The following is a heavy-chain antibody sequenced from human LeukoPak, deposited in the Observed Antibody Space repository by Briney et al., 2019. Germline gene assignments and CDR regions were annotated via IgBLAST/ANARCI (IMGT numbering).Heavy chain of an antibody. V-gene: IGHV4-59*01. J-gene: IGHJ3*02. CDR2: IYYSGST. Sequence: SETLSLTCTVSGGPISSYYWSWIRQPPGKGLEWIGYIYYSGSTNYNPSLKSRVTISVDTSKNQFSLKLSSVTAADTAVYYCTRYCSSTSCVSAFDIWGQGTMVTVSS. D-gene: IGHD2-2*01. CDR1: GGPISSYY. CDR3: TRYCSSTSCVSAFDI.